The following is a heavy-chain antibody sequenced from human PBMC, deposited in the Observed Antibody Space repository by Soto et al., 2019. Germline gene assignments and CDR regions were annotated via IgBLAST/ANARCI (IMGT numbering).Heavy chain of an antibody. CDR2: INHSGST. D-gene: IGHD3-10*01. J-gene: IGHJ4*02. Sequence: SETLSLTCAVYGGSFSGYYWSWIRQPPGKGLEWIGEINHSGSTNYNPSLKSRVTISVDTSKNQFSLKLSSVTAADTAVYYCARTYYGSGSYYNWLDYWGQGTLVTVSS. CDR1: GGSFSGYY. CDR3: ARTYYGSGSYYNWLDY. V-gene: IGHV4-34*01.